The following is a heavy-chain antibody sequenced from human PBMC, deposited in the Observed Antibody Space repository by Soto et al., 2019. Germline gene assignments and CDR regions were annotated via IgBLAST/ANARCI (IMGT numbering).Heavy chain of an antibody. V-gene: IGHV3-74*01. J-gene: IGHJ4*02. CDR3: ARGDGYKMGDLDY. CDR2: INSDGSST. CDR1: GFTFSSYW. Sequence: EVQLVESGGGLVQPGGSLRLSCAASGFTFSSYWMHWVRQAPGKGLVWVSRINSDGSSTSYADSVKGRFTISRDNAKNTLYLQMNSLRDEDTAVYYCARGDGYKMGDLDYWGQGTLVTVSS. D-gene: IGHD3-16*01.